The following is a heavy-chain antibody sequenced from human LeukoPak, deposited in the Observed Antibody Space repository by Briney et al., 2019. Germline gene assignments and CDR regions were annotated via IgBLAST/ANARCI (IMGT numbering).Heavy chain of an antibody. CDR1: GGSFSGYY. V-gene: IGHV4-34*01. J-gene: IGHJ4*02. CDR3: ARRRGRRASHFDY. D-gene: IGHD1-1*01. Sequence: PSETLSLTCAVYGGSFSGYYWSWIRQPPGKGLEWIGEINHSGSTNYNPSLKSRVTISVDTSKNQFSLKLSSVTAADTAVYYCARRRGRRASHFDYWGQGTLVTVSS. CDR2: INHSGST.